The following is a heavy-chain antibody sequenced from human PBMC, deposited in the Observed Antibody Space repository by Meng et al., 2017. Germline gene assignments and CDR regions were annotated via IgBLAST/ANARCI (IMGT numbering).Heavy chain of an antibody. Sequence: SETLSLTCAVSGYSIRSGYYWGWIRQPPGKGLEWIGSFCLGGDIYYNPSLKSRVTISVDTSKNQLSLQLTPVTATDTAVYYCAMGGIVDYYFDYWGQGTLVTVSS. V-gene: IGHV4-38-2*01. CDR2: FCLGGDI. CDR3: AMGGIVDYYFDY. CDR1: GYSIRSGYY. J-gene: IGHJ4*02. D-gene: IGHD1-26*01.